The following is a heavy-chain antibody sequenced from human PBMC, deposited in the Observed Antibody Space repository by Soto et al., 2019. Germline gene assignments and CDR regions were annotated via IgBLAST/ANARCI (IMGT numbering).Heavy chain of an antibody. CDR2: IYSGGRT. CDR1: GVTVSNNY. Sequence: EVQLVESGGGLVKPGGSLRLSCAASGVTVSNNYMSWVRQAPGKGLEWVSVIYSGGRTYYADSVKGRFIISRDSSKNTLYLQMNSLRAEDTAVYYCARDTYDDYRGQGTLVTVSS. V-gene: IGHV3-66*01. CDR3: ARDTYDDY. J-gene: IGHJ4*02. D-gene: IGHD3-3*01.